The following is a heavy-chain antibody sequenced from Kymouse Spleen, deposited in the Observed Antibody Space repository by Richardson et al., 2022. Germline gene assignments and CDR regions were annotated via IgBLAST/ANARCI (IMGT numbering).Heavy chain of an antibody. CDR2: ISSSSSYI. CDR3: ARDGFGESSFDY. D-gene: IGHD3-10*01. CDR1: GFTFSSYS. V-gene: IGHV3-21*03. J-gene: IGHJ4*02. Sequence: EVQLVESGGGLVKPGGSLRLSCAASGFTFSSYSMNWVRQAPGKGLEWVSSISSSSSYIYYADSVKGRFTISRDNAKNSLYLQMNSLRAEDTAVYYCARDGFGESSFDYWGQGTLVTVSS.